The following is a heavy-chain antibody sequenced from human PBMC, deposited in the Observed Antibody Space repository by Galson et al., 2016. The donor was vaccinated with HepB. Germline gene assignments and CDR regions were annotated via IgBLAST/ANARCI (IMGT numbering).Heavy chain of an antibody. J-gene: IGHJ6*02. Sequence: SETLSLTCTVSVGSISSYYWGWIRQPPGKGLEWIGYIYYSGSTNYNPSLKSRVSISVDTSKNQFSLRLNSVTAADKAVYYCVRLIYGGSPDYYYFHGMDVWGQGTTVTVSS. D-gene: IGHD4-23*01. CDR3: VRLIYGGSPDYYYFHGMDV. CDR1: VGSISSYY. V-gene: IGHV4-59*13. CDR2: IYYSGST.